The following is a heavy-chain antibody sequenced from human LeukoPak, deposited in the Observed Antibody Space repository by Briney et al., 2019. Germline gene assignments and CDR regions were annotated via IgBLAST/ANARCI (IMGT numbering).Heavy chain of an antibody. V-gene: IGHV3-30*04. D-gene: IGHD3-10*02. Sequence: GGSLRLSCAASGFTFRSYAMHWVRQAPGKGLEWVAVISYDGSNKYYADSVKGRFTISRDNAKNSLYLQMNSLRAEDTAVYYCAELGITMIGGVWGKGTTVTISS. J-gene: IGHJ6*04. CDR1: GFTFRSYA. CDR2: ISYDGSNK. CDR3: AELGITMIGGV.